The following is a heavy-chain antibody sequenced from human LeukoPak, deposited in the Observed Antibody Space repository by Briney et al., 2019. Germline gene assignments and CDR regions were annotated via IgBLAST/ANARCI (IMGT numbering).Heavy chain of an antibody. V-gene: IGHV4-34*01. D-gene: IGHD3-10*01. J-gene: IGHJ4*02. Sequence: TSETLSLTCAVYSGSFSGYYWSWIRQPPGKGLEWIGEINRSGGTNYNPSLKSRVTISVDTSKNQFSLKLSSVTAADTAVYYCARVKRRTYYYGSGSYGFFDYWGQGTLVTVSS. CDR2: INRSGGT. CDR1: SGSFSGYY. CDR3: ARVKRRTYYYGSGSYGFFDY.